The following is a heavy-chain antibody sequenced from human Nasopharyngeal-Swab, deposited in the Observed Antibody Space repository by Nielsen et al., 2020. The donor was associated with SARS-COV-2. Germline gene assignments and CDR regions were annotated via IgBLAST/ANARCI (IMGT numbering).Heavy chain of an antibody. V-gene: IGHV3-23*01. CDR2: ISGSGGST. CDR1: GFTFSSYA. CDR3: AKAGGITMIVVVRRYYFDY. Sequence: GEALKISCAASGFTFSSYAMSWVRQAPGKGLEWVSAISGSGGSTYYADSVKGRFTISRDNSKNTLYLQMNSLRAEETAVYYCAKAGGITMIVVVRRYYFDYWGQGTLVTVSS. D-gene: IGHD3-22*01. J-gene: IGHJ4*02.